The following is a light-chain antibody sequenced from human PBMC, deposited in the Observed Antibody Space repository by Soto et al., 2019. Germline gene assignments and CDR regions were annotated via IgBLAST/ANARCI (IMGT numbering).Light chain of an antibody. J-gene: IGKJ4*01. V-gene: IGKV2-30*01. CDR3: MQGTRWPLT. CDR2: KVS. Sequence: DVVMTQSPLSLPVTLGQPASISCRSSQSLVDSDGNTFLNWFQQRPGQSPRRLIYKVSNRDSGVPDRFSGSGSGTDFTLKISRVEAEDVGVYYCMQGTRWPLTFGGGTKVDIK. CDR1: QSLVDSDGNTF.